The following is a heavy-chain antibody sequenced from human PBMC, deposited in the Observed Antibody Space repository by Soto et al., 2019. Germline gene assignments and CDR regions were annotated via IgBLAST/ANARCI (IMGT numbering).Heavy chain of an antibody. Sequence: SETLSLTCAVYGGSFSGYFWSWLRQPPGKGLEWLAEASDRGSRNYNPSLRGRLTISLDTSKNQFSLRLSSVTSADTAVYYCARGLAPTIFGTVPTPNCFDPWGQGTLVTVSS. CDR3: ARGLAPTIFGTVPTPNCFDP. D-gene: IGHD3-3*01. CDR2: ASDRGSR. CDR1: GGSFSGYF. J-gene: IGHJ5*02. V-gene: IGHV4-34*01.